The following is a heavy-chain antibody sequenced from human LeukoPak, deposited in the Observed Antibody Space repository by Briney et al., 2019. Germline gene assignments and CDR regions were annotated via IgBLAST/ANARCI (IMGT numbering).Heavy chain of an antibody. Sequence: GRSLRLSCAASGFTFSSYGMHWVRQAPGKGLEWVAVISYDGSNKYYADSVKGRFTISRDNSKNTLYLQMNSLRAEDTAVYYCATDDYYGSWSYSFDYWGQGTLVTVSS. J-gene: IGHJ4*02. V-gene: IGHV3-30*03. D-gene: IGHD3-10*01. CDR3: ATDDYYGSWSYSFDY. CDR1: GFTFSSYG. CDR2: ISYDGSNK.